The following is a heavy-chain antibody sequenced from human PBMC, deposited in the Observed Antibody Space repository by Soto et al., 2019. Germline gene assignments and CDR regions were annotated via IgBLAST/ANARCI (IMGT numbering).Heavy chain of an antibody. J-gene: IGHJ6*02. V-gene: IGHV3-72*01. CDR2: SRNKANSYTT. Sequence: GGSLRLSCAASGFTFSDHYMDWVRQAPGKGLEWVARSRNKANSYTTEYNASVKGRFTISRDDSRKSLYLQMDSLITEDTAVYYCARDKRLGSRSAYGMDVWGQGTAVTVSS. CDR3: ARDKRLGSRSAYGMDV. D-gene: IGHD5-12*01. CDR1: GFTFSDHY.